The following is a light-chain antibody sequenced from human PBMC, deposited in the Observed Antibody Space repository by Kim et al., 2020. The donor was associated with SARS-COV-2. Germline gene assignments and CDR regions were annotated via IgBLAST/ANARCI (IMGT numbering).Light chain of an antibody. J-gene: IGLJ3*02. CDR1: VLAKKY. V-gene: IGLV3-27*01. Sequence: SYELTQPSSVSVSPGQTARITCSGDVLAKKYARWFQQKPGQAPVLVIYKDSERPSGIPERFSGSSSGTTVTLTISGAQVEDEADYYCYSAADNNRVFGGGTQLPVL. CDR3: YSAADNNRV. CDR2: KDS.